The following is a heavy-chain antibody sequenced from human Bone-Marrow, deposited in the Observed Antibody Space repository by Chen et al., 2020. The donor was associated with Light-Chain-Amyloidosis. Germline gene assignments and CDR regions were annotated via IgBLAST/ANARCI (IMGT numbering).Heavy chain of an antibody. CDR2: IYHSGSV. V-gene: IGHV4-31*03. CDR1: GGSISSGGYY. CDR3: ARGPNVAFDP. D-gene: IGHD3-10*02. Sequence: QVQLQESGPGLVKPSQTLSLSCTVSGGSISSGGYYWSWIRQHPGKGLEWIGFIYHSGSVTYNPSLRSRLTISVDTSRNQFSLKLSSVTDADTAVYYCARGPNVAFDPWGQGTLVTVSS. J-gene: IGHJ5*02.